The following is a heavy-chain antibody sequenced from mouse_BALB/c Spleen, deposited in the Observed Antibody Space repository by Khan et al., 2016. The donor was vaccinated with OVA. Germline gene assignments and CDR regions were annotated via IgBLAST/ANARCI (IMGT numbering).Heavy chain of an antibody. Sequence: LVESGGGLVKPGGSLKLSCAASGFSFSRYSMSWVRQTPEKRLEWVATISSGGTFTYYSDSVKGRFTISRDNANNTLFLQMSSLRSEDTAIYYCARHEGYYGYGQGDYWGQGTSVTVSS. CDR3: ARHEGYYGYGQGDY. CDR1: GFSFSRYS. J-gene: IGHJ4*01. D-gene: IGHD2-2*01. V-gene: IGHV5-9-1*01. CDR2: ISSGGTFT.